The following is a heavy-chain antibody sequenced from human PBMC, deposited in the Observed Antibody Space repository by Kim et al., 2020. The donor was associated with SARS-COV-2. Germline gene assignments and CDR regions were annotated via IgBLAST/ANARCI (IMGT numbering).Heavy chain of an antibody. V-gene: IGHV3-33*06. J-gene: IGHJ6*02. Sequence: GGSLRLSCAASGFTFSSYAMHWVRQAPGKGLEWVAVIWYDGSNKYYADSVKGRFTISRDNSKNTLYLQMNSLRAEDTAVYYCAKTVIAARPYHYGMDVWGQGTTVTVSS. D-gene: IGHD6-6*01. CDR3: AKTVIAARPYHYGMDV. CDR2: IWYDGSNK. CDR1: GFTFSSYA.